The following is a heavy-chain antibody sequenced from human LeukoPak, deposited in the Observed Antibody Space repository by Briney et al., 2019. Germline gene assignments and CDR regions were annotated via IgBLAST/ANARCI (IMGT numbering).Heavy chain of an antibody. Sequence: GGSLRLSCAASGFSFSAYWMTWVRQAPGKGLEWVANINQDGSEKYYLDSVKGRFTISRDNAKSSLHLQLHSLRAEDTAVYYCAKDYLDCSSTSCSNWFDPWGQGTLVTVSS. D-gene: IGHD2-2*01. J-gene: IGHJ5*02. CDR3: AKDYLDCSSTSCSNWFDP. CDR1: GFSFSAYW. V-gene: IGHV3-7*01. CDR2: INQDGSEK.